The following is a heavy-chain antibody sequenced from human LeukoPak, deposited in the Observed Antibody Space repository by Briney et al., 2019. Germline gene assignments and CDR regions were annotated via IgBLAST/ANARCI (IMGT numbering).Heavy chain of an antibody. CDR3: ARDRTKGIAAAGIDY. D-gene: IGHD6-13*01. J-gene: IGHJ4*02. CDR1: GYTFTSYY. V-gene: IGHV1-46*04. CDR2: INHSGGST. Sequence: ASLKVSCKASGYTFTSYYIHWVRQAPGQGLEWMGIINHSGGSTSYAQKLQGRVTMTRDTSTSTVYMELSSLRSEDTAVYYCARDRTKGIAAAGIDYWGQGTLVTVSS.